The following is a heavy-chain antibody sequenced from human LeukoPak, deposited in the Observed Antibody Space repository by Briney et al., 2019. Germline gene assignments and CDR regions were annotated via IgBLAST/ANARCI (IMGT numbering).Heavy chain of an antibody. CDR2: ISGSGGST. J-gene: IGHJ5*02. V-gene: IGHV3-23*01. CDR1: GFTFSSYA. CDR3: AKEHGSGSYRLNWFDP. D-gene: IGHD3-10*01. Sequence: GRSLRLSCAASGFTFSSYAMSWVRQAPGKGLEWVSAISGSGGSTYYADSVKGRFTISRDNSKNTLYLQMNSLRAEDTAVYYCAKEHGSGSYRLNWFDPWGQGTLVTVSS.